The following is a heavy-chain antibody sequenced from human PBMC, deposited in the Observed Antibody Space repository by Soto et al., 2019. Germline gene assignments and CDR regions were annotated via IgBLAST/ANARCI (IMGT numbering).Heavy chain of an antibody. D-gene: IGHD5-12*01. V-gene: IGHV4-61*01. CDR1: VVSVSSGSYY. Sequence: PSETLSLTCTVSVVSVSSGSYYCSWVRQPPWKGLEWIGYIYYSGSTNYNPSLKSRVTISVDTSKNQFSLKLSSVTAEDTAVYYCARIGPPPTVRWIELNFQYWGQGTLVNVS. CDR3: ARIGPPPTVRWIELNFQY. CDR2: IYYSGST. J-gene: IGHJ4*02.